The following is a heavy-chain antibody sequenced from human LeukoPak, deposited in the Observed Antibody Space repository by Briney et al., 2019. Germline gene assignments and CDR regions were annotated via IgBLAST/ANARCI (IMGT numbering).Heavy chain of an antibody. CDR1: GYTFTSYD. D-gene: IGHD3-3*01. J-gene: IGHJ5*02. V-gene: IGHV1-8*03. Sequence: GASVKVSCKASGYTFTSYDINWVRQATGQGLEWMGWMNPNSGNTGYAQKFQGRVTITRNTSISTACMELSSLRSEDTAVYYCARGGVVYDFWSGYSRNWFDPWGQGTLVTVSS. CDR3: ARGGVVYDFWSGYSRNWFDP. CDR2: MNPNSGNT.